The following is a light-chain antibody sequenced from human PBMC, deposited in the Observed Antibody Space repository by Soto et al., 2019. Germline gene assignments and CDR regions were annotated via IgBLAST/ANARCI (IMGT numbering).Light chain of an antibody. V-gene: IGKV3-20*01. Sequence: EIVLTQSPGTLSLSPGERATLSCRASQTVSSNNLAWYQQKPGQAPRLLIYSASTRATGIPDRFSGSGSGTDFTLTISRLEPEDFAVYYCQQYGTSPLTFGGGTKVDIK. CDR3: QQYGTSPLT. CDR2: SAS. J-gene: IGKJ4*01. CDR1: QTVSSNN.